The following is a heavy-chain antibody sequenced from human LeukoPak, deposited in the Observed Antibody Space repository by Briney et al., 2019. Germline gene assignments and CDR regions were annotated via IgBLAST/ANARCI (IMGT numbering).Heavy chain of an antibody. CDR2: FDPEDGET. D-gene: IGHD2-8*01. V-gene: IGHV1-24*01. Sequence: ASVKVSCTVSGYTLTELSMHWVRQAPGKGLEWMGGFDPEDGETIYAQKFQGRVTMTEDTSADTAYMELSSLRSEDTAVYYCATGMVYVNWFDPWGQGTLVTVSS. J-gene: IGHJ5*02. CDR3: ATGMVYVNWFDP. CDR1: GYTLTELS.